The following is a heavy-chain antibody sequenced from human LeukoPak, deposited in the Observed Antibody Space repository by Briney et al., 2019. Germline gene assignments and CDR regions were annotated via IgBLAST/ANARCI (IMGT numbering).Heavy chain of an antibody. CDR3: ARGTNYYDSGAYSSYHDY. CDR2: IFYSGST. V-gene: IGHV4-39*07. Sequence: PSETLSLTCTVSGGSISTSNYYWGWIRQPPGKGLEWIGNIFYSGSTYYSPSLRSRVTISLDTSKNQFSLKLSSVTAADTAVYYCARGTNYYDSGAYSSYHDYWGQGTLVTVSS. CDR1: GGSISTSNYY. D-gene: IGHD3-22*01. J-gene: IGHJ4*02.